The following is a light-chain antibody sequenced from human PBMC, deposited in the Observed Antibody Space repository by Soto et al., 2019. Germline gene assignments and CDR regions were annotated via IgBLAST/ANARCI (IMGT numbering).Light chain of an antibody. Sequence: QSVLTQPPSASGTPGQRITISCSGSSSNIGDNPVNWYQQLPGAAPKLLIYINDQRPSGVADRFSGSKSGTSASLAISGLQPEDEADYYCAAWDDSLNALFGTGTKVTVL. J-gene: IGLJ1*01. CDR1: SSNIGDNP. V-gene: IGLV1-44*01. CDR2: IND. CDR3: AAWDDSLNAL.